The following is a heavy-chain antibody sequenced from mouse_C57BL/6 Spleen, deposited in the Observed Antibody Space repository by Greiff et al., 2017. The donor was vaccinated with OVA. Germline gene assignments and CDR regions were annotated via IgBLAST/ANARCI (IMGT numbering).Heavy chain of an antibody. J-gene: IGHJ2*01. CDR2: IDPETGGT. CDR3: TRSISLTTGVDY. Sequence: QVQLQQSGAELVRPGASVTLSCKASGYTFTDYEMHWVKQTPVHGLEWIGAIDPETGGTAYNQKFKGKAILTADKSSSTAYMELRSLTSEDSAVYYCTRSISLTTGVDYWGQGTTLTVSS. D-gene: IGHD1-1*01. V-gene: IGHV1-15*01. CDR1: GYTFTDYE.